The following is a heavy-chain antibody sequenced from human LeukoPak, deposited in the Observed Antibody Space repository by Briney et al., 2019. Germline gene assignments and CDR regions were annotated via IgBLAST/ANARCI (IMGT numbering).Heavy chain of an antibody. J-gene: IGHJ4*02. V-gene: IGHV1-18*01. Sequence: ASVKVSCKASGYTFTSYGISWVRQAPGQGLEWMGWVSAYNGNTNYAQKLQGRVTMTTDTSTSTAYMELRSLRSDDTAVYYCARVEAVAGTGDYWGQGTLVTVSS. D-gene: IGHD6-19*01. CDR1: GYTFTSYG. CDR3: ARVEAVAGTGDY. CDR2: VSAYNGNT.